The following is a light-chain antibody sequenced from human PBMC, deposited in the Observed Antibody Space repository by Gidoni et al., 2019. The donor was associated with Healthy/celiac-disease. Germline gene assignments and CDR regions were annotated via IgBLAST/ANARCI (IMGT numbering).Light chain of an antibody. V-gene: IGKV3-20*01. CDR3: QQYGSSPLT. Sequence: EIVLTQSPGTLSLSPGERATLSCSASQSVSSSYLAWYQQTHGQAHRLLIYGASSRATGSPDSFSGSGSGTDFTLTISSLEPEDCALYSCQQYGSSPLTFGGGTKVEIK. CDR2: GAS. J-gene: IGKJ4*01. CDR1: QSVSSSY.